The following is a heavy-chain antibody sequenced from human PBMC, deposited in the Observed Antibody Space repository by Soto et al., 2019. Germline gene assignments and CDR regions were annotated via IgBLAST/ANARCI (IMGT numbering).Heavy chain of an antibody. CDR2: ITSSGSNT. D-gene: IGHD6-6*01. CDR3: ASRGTISSADQFDP. CDR1: GFTFSGYN. Sequence: QVQLVESGGGLVQPGGSLRLSCAASGFTFSGYNMRWIRQAPGKGLEWVSYITSSGSNTFDAESVKGRFTISRDNTMNLLYLQMNSLSAEDSAVYYVASRGTISSADQFDPWGQGTLVTVSS. J-gene: IGHJ5*02. V-gene: IGHV3-11*01.